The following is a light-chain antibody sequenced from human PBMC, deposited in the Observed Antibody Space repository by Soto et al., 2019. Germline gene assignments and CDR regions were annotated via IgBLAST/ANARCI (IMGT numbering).Light chain of an antibody. Sequence: EIVLTQSPGTLSLSPGERATLSCRASQSVSSSYLAWYQQKPGQAPRLLIYGASSRATGIPERFSGSGSGTDFTLTIRRLEPEDFAVYYCQQSGSSPPYTFGQGTKMESK. CDR3: QQSGSSPPYT. CDR2: GAS. CDR1: QSVSSSY. V-gene: IGKV3-20*01. J-gene: IGKJ2*01.